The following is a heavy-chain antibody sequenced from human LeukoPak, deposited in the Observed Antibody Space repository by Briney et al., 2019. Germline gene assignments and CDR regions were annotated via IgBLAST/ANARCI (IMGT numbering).Heavy chain of an antibody. CDR3: AKGRYCTGGTCTLFHY. V-gene: IGHV3-23*01. CDR2: IGAGGSDT. CDR1: EFIFSNYP. J-gene: IGHJ4*02. D-gene: IGHD2-15*01. Sequence: GGSLRLSCAAAEFIFSNYPMSWVRRAPGKGLEWVSAIGAGGSDTYYAHSVKGRFTISRDNSKNTLYPQMNGLRAEDTALYYCAKGRYCTGGTCTLFHYWGQGTLVSLSA.